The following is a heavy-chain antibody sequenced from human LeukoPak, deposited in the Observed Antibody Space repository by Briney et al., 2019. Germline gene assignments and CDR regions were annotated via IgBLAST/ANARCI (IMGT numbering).Heavy chain of an antibody. J-gene: IGHJ4*02. D-gene: IGHD6-19*01. CDR1: GFTFSDYY. V-gene: IGHV3-11*01. Sequence: GGSLRLSCAASGFTFSDYYMSWIRQAPGKGLEWVSYISSSGSTIYYADSVKGRFTISRGNAKNSLYLQMNSLRAEDTAVYYCARDLAIAVAALGSFDYWGQGTLVTVSS. CDR2: ISSSGSTI. CDR3: ARDLAIAVAALGSFDY.